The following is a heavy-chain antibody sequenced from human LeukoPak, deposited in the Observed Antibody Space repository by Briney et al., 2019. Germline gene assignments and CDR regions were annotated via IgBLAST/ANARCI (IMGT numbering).Heavy chain of an antibody. Sequence: ASVKVSCKASGYTFTGYYMHWVRQAPGQGLEWMGWINPNSGGTNYAQKFQGRVTMTRDTSISTAYMELSRLRSDDTAVYYCARDRRYTPNWFDPWGQGTLVTVSS. CDR3: ARDRRYTPNWFDP. J-gene: IGHJ5*02. D-gene: IGHD2-2*02. V-gene: IGHV1-2*02. CDR1: GYTFTGYY. CDR2: INPNSGGT.